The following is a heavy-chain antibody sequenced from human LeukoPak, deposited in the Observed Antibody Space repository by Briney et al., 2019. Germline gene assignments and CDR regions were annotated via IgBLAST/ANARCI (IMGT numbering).Heavy chain of an antibody. V-gene: IGHV4-34*01. CDR2: INHSGST. D-gene: IGHD6-13*01. Sequence: SETLSLTCAVYGGSFSGYYWSWIRQPPGKGLEWIGEINHSGSTNYSPSLKSRVTISVDTSKNQFSLKLSSVTAADTAVYYCARGGTQLVQEDGYFQHWGQGTLVTVSS. CDR3: ARGGTQLVQEDGYFQH. CDR1: GGSFSGYY. J-gene: IGHJ1*01.